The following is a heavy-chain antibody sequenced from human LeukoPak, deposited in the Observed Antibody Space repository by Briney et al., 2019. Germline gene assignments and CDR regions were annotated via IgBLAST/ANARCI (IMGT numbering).Heavy chain of an antibody. Sequence: SETLSLTCTVSGGSISSYYWSWIRQPPGKGLEWIGYIYYSGSTNYNPSLKSRVTISVDTSKNQFSLKLSSVTAADPAVYYCARRMGGAALVYFDYWGQGTLVTVSS. CDR3: ARRMGGAALVYFDY. J-gene: IGHJ4*02. CDR1: GGSISSYY. D-gene: IGHD3-16*01. CDR2: IYYSGST. V-gene: IGHV4-59*01.